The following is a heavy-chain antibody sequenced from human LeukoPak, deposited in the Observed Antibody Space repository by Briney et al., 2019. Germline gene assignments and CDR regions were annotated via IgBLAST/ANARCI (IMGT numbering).Heavy chain of an antibody. J-gene: IGHJ5*02. Sequence: PGGSLRLSCAASGFKFDDYWMNWVRQTPGKGLEWVAIIKQDGSEKFYMDSVKGRFIISRDNVKSSLSLQMNSVRAEDAGVYYCVTGRGDLWGQGTLVTVSS. CDR2: IKQDGSEK. CDR1: GFKFDDYW. V-gene: IGHV3-7*01. CDR3: VTGRGDL.